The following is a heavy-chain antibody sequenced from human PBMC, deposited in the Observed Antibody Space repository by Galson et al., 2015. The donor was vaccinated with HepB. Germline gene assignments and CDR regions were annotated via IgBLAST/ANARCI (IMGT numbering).Heavy chain of an antibody. J-gene: IGHJ6*02. CDR1: GFTFSSYA. V-gene: IGHV3-23*01. CDR3: AKEVKYSSGWSEGFDYGMDV. Sequence: SLRLSCAASGFTFSSYAMSWVRQAPGKGLEWVSAISGSGGSTYYADSVKGRFTISRDNSKNTLYLQMNSLRAEDTAVYYCAKEVKYSSGWSEGFDYGMDVWGQGTTVTVSS. D-gene: IGHD6-19*01. CDR2: ISGSGGST.